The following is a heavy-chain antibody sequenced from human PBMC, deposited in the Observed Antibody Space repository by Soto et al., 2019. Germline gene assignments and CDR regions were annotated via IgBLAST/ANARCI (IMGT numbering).Heavy chain of an antibody. CDR3: VTEIIVATTGTGDY. CDR1: GFTFSHTW. J-gene: IGHJ4*01. Sequence: EVQMVESGGGLVKPGGSLRLSYAASGFTFSHTWMNWVSQAPGKGLEWVGQIKSKTDGGTTDYAAPVKGRFIISSDDSKTTLYLQMNSLITEDTAVYYCVTEIIVATTGTGDYWRQGTLVTVSS. V-gene: IGHV3-15*07. CDR2: IKSKTDGGTT. D-gene: IGHD5-12*01.